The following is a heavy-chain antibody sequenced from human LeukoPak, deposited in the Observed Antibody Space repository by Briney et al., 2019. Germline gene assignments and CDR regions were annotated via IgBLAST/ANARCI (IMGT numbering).Heavy chain of an antibody. D-gene: IGHD1-26*01. Sequence: GGSLRLSCAASGFTFGSYSMNWARQAPGKGLEWVSYISGSSSTIYYADSVKGRFAISRDNAKHSLYLQMNSLRAEDTAMYYCARDWEYYFDYWGQGTLVTVSS. J-gene: IGHJ4*02. CDR2: ISGSSSTI. CDR1: GFTFGSYS. V-gene: IGHV3-48*01. CDR3: ARDWEYYFDY.